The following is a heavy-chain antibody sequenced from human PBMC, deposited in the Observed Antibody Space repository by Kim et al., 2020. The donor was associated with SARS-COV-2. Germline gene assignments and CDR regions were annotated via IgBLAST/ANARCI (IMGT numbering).Heavy chain of an antibody. D-gene: IGHD6-13*01. CDR2: IDPRDSYT. Sequence: GESLKISCKGSGYSFTNYWITWVRHMPGKGLEWRGRIDPRDSYTNYSPSFQGHVTISADKSISTAFLQWTSLKTSDTAMYYCAMGYIRSSAWYFDLWGRSPLVTVSS. CDR3: AMGYIRSSAWYFDL. CDR1: GYSFTNYW. J-gene: IGHJ2*01. V-gene: IGHV5-10-1*01.